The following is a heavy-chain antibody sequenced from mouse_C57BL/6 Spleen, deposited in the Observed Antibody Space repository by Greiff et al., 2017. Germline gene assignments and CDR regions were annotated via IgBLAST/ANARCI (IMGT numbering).Heavy chain of an antibody. Sequence: VQGVESGAELAKPGASVKLSCKASGYTFTSYWMHWVKQRPGQGLEWIGYINPSSGYTKYNQKFKDKATLTADKSSSTAYMQLSSLTYEDSAVYYCAPYDYDDGAFAYWGQGTLVTVSA. CDR1: GYTFTSYW. J-gene: IGHJ3*01. V-gene: IGHV1-7*01. CDR2: INPSSGYT. CDR3: APYDYDDGAFAY. D-gene: IGHD2-4*01.